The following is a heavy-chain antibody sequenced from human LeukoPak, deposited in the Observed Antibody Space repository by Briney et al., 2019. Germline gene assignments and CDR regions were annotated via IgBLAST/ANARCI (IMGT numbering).Heavy chain of an antibody. V-gene: IGHV3-21*01. D-gene: IGHD1-26*01. CDR2: ISSSSSYI. CDR1: GFTVSSNY. J-gene: IGHJ4*02. Sequence: PGGSLRLSCAASGFTVSSNYMGWVRQAPGKGLEWVSSISSSSSYIYYADSVKGRFTISRDNAKNSLYLQMNSLRAEDTAVYYCAREWELLNYWGQGTLVTVSS. CDR3: AREWELLNY.